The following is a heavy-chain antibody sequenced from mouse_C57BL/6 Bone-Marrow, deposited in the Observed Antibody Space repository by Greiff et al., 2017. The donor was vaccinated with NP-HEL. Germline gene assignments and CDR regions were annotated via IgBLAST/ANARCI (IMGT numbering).Heavy chain of an antibody. J-gene: IGHJ2*01. Sequence: EVQLQQSGPELVKPGASVKMSCKASGYTFTDYNMHWVKQSHGKSLEWIGYINPNNGGTSYNQKFKGKATLTVNKSSSTAYMELRSLTSEDSAVYYCARKGFITTVVATGYYFGYWGKGTTLTVSS. V-gene: IGHV1-22*01. D-gene: IGHD1-1*01. CDR1: GYTFTDYN. CDR3: ARKGFITTVVATGYYFGY. CDR2: INPNNGGT.